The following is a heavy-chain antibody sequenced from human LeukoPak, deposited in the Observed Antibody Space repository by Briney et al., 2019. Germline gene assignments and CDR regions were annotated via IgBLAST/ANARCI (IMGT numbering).Heavy chain of an antibody. CDR2: INHSGST. J-gene: IGHJ6*04. CDR1: GGSFSGYY. D-gene: IGHD3-10*01. CDR3: AVGSGRRLYYYNGMDV. Sequence: PSETLSLTCAVYGGSFSGYYWSWIRQPPGKGREWIGEINHSGSTNYNPSLKSRVTISVATSKNQFSLKLSSVTAADTAVYYCAVGSGRRLYYYNGMDVWGKGTTVTVSS. V-gene: IGHV4-34*01.